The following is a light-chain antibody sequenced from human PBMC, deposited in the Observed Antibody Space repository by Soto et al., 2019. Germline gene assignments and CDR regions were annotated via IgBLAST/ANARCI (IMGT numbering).Light chain of an antibody. Sequence: EIVLTQSPGTLSLSPGERATLSCRSSHSVSSNYLAWYQQKPGQAPRLLIYDGSSRATGIPDRFSGSGSGTDCTLTISRLEPVDFAVYYCQQYGISPTFGQGTKVEIK. V-gene: IGKV3-20*01. CDR1: HSVSSNY. J-gene: IGKJ1*01. CDR3: QQYGISPT. CDR2: DGS.